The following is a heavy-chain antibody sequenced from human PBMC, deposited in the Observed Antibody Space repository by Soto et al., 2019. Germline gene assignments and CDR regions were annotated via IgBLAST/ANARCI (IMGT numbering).Heavy chain of an antibody. CDR3: ERRLGLLVTPIPGY. CDR1: GYTFTGYH. J-gene: IGHJ4*02. Sequence: QVQLVQSGAEVKKPGASVKVSCKASGYTFTGYHMHWVRQAPGQGLEWMGWINPNSGVTIYAQKFQGRVIMTRETPVTTAYMELSRLTSDDTAVYYCERRLGLLVTPIPGYWGQGTLVTVSS. D-gene: IGHD2-21*02. V-gene: IGHV1-2*02. CDR2: INPNSGVT.